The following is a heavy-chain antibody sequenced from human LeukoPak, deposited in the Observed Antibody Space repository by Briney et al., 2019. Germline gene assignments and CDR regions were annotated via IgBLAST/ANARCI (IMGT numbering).Heavy chain of an antibody. D-gene: IGHD2-15*01. Sequence: SETLSLTCAVYGGSFSGYYWSWIRQPPGKGLVWIGYIYYSGNTYYNPSLKSRVTISPDTSKNQFSLKLISVTAADTAVYYCARVAHDLYPYYFDHWGQGTLVTVSS. V-gene: IGHV4-34*01. CDR3: ARVAHDLYPYYFDH. J-gene: IGHJ4*02. CDR1: GGSFSGYY. CDR2: IYYSGNT.